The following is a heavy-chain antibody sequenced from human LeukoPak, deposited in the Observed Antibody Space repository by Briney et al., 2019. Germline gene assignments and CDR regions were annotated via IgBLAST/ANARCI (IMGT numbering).Heavy chain of an antibody. CDR1: GGSISSGGYY. J-gene: IGHJ4*02. V-gene: IGHV4-31*03. CDR2: IYYSGST. D-gene: IGHD3-10*01. Sequence: SETLSLTCTVSGGSISSGGYYWSWIRQHPGKGLEWIGYIYYSGSTYYNPSLKSRVTISVDTSKNQFSLKLSSVTAADTAVYYCARGPRPYGSGEFDFWGQGTLVTVSS. CDR3: ARGPRPYGSGEFDF.